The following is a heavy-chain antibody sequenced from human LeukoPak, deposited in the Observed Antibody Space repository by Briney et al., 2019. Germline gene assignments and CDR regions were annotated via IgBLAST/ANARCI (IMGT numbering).Heavy chain of an antibody. CDR1: GFSVSNDY. D-gene: IGHD6-6*01. J-gene: IGHJ4*02. V-gene: IGHV3-53*05. CDR2: IYSGGST. CDR3: ARAIWGSIAARPSDY. Sequence: GGSLRLSCAASGFSVSNDYMSWVRQAPGKGLEWVSVIYSGGSTYYADSVKGRFTISRDNSKNTLYLQMGSLRAEDMAVYYCARAIWGSIAARPSDYWGQGTLVTVSS.